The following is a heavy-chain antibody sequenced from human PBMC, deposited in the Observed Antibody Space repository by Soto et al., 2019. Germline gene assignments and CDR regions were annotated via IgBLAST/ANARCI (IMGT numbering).Heavy chain of an antibody. CDR3: AREFNWNYFDY. CDR1: GGSISSYY. J-gene: IGHJ4*02. V-gene: IGHV4-59*01. D-gene: IGHD1-20*01. Sequence: SETLSLTCTVSGGSISSYYWSWIRQPPGKGLEWIGYIYYSGSTNYNPSLKSRVTISVDTSKNQFSLKLSSVTAADTAVYYCAREFNWNYFDYWGQGTLVTVSS. CDR2: IYYSGST.